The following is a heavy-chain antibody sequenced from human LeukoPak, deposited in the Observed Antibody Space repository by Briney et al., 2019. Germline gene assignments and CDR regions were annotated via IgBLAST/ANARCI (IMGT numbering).Heavy chain of an antibody. CDR3: ARRWNYGWNYYIDV. Sequence: TSETLSLTCAGYGGSFSNYYWSWIRQPPGRGLEWIGEINDSGRTNYNPSLMSRVTVSVDTSKNQFSLRLTSVTATDTAVYYCARRWNYGWNYYIDVWGNGATVSVSS. D-gene: IGHD1-7*01. CDR1: GGSFSNYY. J-gene: IGHJ6*03. V-gene: IGHV4-34*01. CDR2: INDSGRT.